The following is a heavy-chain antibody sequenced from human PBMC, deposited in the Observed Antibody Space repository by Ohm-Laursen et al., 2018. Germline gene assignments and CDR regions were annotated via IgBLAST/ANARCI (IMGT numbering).Heavy chain of an antibody. CDR3: ARGPSGTATIG. J-gene: IGHJ4*02. CDR1: GFSLSSYS. CDR2: IDTSSRGI. V-gene: IGHV3-48*01. D-gene: IGHD5-24*01. Sequence: SLRLSCAASGFSLSSYSMNWVRQAPGKGLQWVSYIDTSSRGIYSADSVKGRFTISRDNSKNTLYLQMNSLRAEDTAVYYCARGPSGTATIGRGQGTLVTVSS.